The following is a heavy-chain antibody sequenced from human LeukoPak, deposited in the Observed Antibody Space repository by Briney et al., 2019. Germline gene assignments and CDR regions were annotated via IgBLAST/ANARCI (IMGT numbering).Heavy chain of an antibody. CDR3: ASIVGATSRPDY. J-gene: IGHJ4*02. D-gene: IGHD1-26*01. CDR2: ISYDGSNK. V-gene: IGHV3-30*01. Sequence: GRSLRLSCAASGFTFSSYAMHWVRQAPGKGLEWVAVISYDGSNKYYADPVKGRFTISRDNSKNTLYLQMNSLRAEDTAVYYCASIVGATSRPDYWGQGTLVTVSS. CDR1: GFTFSSYA.